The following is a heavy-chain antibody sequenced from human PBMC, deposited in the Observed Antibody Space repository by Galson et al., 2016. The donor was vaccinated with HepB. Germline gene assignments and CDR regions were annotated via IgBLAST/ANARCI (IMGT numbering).Heavy chain of an antibody. Sequence: SLRLSCAVSGFTFKKDWMSWVRQAPGKGLEWVANIKPDGREAYYVDPVKGRFTVSRDNAKNSLYLQMNRLGVEDTAVYYCARGTWTREAWGQGTLVTVPS. J-gene: IGHJ4*02. D-gene: IGHD3/OR15-3a*01. CDR2: IKPDGREA. V-gene: IGHV3-7*03. CDR1: GFTFKKDW. CDR3: ARGTWTREA.